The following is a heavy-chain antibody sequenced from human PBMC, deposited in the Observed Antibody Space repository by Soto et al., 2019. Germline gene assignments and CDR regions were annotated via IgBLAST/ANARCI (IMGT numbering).Heavy chain of an antibody. CDR2: IKSKTDGGTT. Sequence: GGSLRLSCVGSGFTFSNYWMNWVRQAPGKGLEWVGRIKSKTDGGTTDYAAPVKGRFTISRDDSKNTLYLQMNSLKTEDAAVYYCTTLAQPLWDYWGQGTLVTVSS. J-gene: IGHJ4*02. CDR3: TTLAQPLWDY. CDR1: GFTFSNYW. D-gene: IGHD2-2*01. V-gene: IGHV3-15*07.